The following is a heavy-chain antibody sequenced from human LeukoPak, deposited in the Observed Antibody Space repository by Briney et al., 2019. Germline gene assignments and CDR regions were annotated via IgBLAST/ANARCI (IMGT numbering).Heavy chain of an antibody. CDR1: GYIFTDYY. D-gene: IGHD6-13*01. CDR2: INPNSGGT. Sequence: ASVKVSCKASGYIFTDYYMHWVRQAPGQELGWMGRINPNSGGTNYAQKFQGRVTMTRDTSISTAYMELSRLRSDDTAVYYCARLSGTVDYWGQGTLVTVSS. CDR3: ARLSGTVDY. J-gene: IGHJ4*02. V-gene: IGHV1/OR15-1*04.